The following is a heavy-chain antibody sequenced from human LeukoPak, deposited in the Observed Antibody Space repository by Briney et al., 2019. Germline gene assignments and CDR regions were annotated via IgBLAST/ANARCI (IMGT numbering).Heavy chain of an antibody. CDR3: ARANYYRFDY. J-gene: IGHJ4*02. V-gene: IGHV3-74*01. CDR2: MNSDGSTT. D-gene: IGHD3-22*01. CDR1: GFTFSSYA. Sequence: GGSLRLSCAASGFTFSSYAMSWVRQAPGKGLVWVSRMNSDGSTTNYADSVMGRFTISRDNAKNTLFLQINSLRAEDTAVYYCARANYYRFDYWGQGTLVTVSS.